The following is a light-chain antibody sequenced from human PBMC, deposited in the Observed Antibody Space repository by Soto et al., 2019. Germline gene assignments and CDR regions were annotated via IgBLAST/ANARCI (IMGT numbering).Light chain of an antibody. CDR2: DVS. CDR1: DSEVGGYHY. Sequence: QSVLTQPASVSGSPGQSITISCTGTDSEVGGYHYVSWYQQYPGKAPKVMIYDVSNRPSGVSNRFSGSKSGNTASLTISGLQAEDEADYYCSSYTTSSTYVFGTGTKVTVL. J-gene: IGLJ1*01. CDR3: SSYTTSSTYV. V-gene: IGLV2-14*01.